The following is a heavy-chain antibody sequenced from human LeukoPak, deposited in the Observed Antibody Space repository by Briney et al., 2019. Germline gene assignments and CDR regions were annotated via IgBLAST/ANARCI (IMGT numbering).Heavy chain of an antibody. V-gene: IGHV1-69*04. Sequence: GASVKVSCQASGGTFSSYAISWVRQAPGQGLEWMGRIIPILGIANYAQKFQGRVTITADKSTSTAYMELSSLRSEDTAVYYCARVAAAAGSYYFDYWGQGTLVTVSS. CDR2: IIPILGIA. CDR1: GGTFSSYA. CDR3: ARVAAAAGSYYFDY. D-gene: IGHD6-13*01. J-gene: IGHJ4*02.